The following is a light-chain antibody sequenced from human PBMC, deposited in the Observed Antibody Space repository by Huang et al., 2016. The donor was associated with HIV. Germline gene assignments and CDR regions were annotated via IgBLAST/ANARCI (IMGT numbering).Light chain of an antibody. Sequence: EIVLTQSPATLSLCPGERATLSCGASQRVSSSYLAWYQQKPGLAPRLLIYDASSRATGIPDRFSGSGSGTDFTLTISRLEPEDFAVYYCQQYGSSPITFGQGTRLEIK. V-gene: IGKV3D-20*01. CDR3: QQYGSSPIT. J-gene: IGKJ5*01. CDR1: QRVSSSY. CDR2: DAS.